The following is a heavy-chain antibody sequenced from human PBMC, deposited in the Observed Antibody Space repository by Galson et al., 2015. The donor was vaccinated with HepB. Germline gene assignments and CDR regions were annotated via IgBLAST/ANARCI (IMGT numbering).Heavy chain of an antibody. V-gene: IGHV3-74*01. CDR1: GFTFSSYW. CDR2: INSDGSST. Sequence: SLRLSCAASGFTFSSYWMHWVRQAPGKGLVWVPRINSDGSSTSYADSVKGRFTISRDNSKNTLYLQMNSLRAEDTAVYYCARDRGYSSGWYGTYYYYYGMDVWGQGTTVTVSS. D-gene: IGHD6-19*01. J-gene: IGHJ6*02. CDR3: ARDRGYSSGWYGTYYYYYGMDV.